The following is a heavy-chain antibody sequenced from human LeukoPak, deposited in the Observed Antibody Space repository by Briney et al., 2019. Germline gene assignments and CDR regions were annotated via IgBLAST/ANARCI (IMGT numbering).Heavy chain of an antibody. CDR3: ASLFVVVPAAMGGSDY. D-gene: IGHD2-2*01. J-gene: IGHJ4*02. CDR2: INHSGST. V-gene: IGHV4-34*01. Sequence: PSETLSLTCAVYGGSFSGYYWSWIRQPPGKGLEWIGEINHSGSTNYNPSLKSRVTISVDTSKNQLSLKLSSVTAADTAVYYCASLFVVVPAAMGGSDYWGQGTLVTVSS. CDR1: GGSFSGYY.